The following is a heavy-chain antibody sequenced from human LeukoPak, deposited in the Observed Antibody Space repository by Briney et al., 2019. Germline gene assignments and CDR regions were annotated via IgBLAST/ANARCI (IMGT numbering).Heavy chain of an antibody. J-gene: IGHJ6*03. Sequence: GGSLRLSCEASGFTFKNYAMSWVRQAPGKGLVWVSTISGPGSTTYYADSVDGRFTISRDDSKNKVFLQMNSLRVDDTAVYYCAREFAYVSSSPMDVWGKGTTVTVSS. D-gene: IGHD6-6*01. V-gene: IGHV3-23*01. CDR3: AREFAYVSSSPMDV. CDR1: GFTFKNYA. CDR2: ISGPGSTT.